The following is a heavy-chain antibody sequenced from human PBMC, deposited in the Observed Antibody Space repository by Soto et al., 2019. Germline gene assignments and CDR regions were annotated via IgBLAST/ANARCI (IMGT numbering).Heavy chain of an antibody. V-gene: IGHV1-2*04. CDR3: ARGDPYDILTGYYSGVLNAFDI. D-gene: IGHD3-9*01. J-gene: IGHJ3*02. CDR2: INPNSGGT. Sequence: EASVKVSCKASGYSFTNFHIHWVRQAPGQGLEWMGMINPNSGGTNYAQKFQGWVTMTRDTSISTAYMELSRLRSDDTAVYYCARGDPYDILTGYYSGVLNAFDIWGQGTMVTVSS. CDR1: GYSFTNFH.